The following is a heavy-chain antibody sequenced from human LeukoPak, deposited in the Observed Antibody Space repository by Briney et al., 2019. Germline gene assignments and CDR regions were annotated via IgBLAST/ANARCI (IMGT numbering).Heavy chain of an antibody. J-gene: IGHJ4*02. CDR3: ARLPYYYDSSGYYYFDY. Sequence: GESLKISCKGSGYSFTSYWIGWVRQMPGKGLEWIGIIYPGDSDTRYSPSFQGQVTISADKSISTAYLQWSSLKASDTAMYYCARLPYYYDSSGYYYFDYWGQGTLVTVSS. D-gene: IGHD3-22*01. V-gene: IGHV5-51*01. CDR1: GYSFTSYW. CDR2: IYPGDSDT.